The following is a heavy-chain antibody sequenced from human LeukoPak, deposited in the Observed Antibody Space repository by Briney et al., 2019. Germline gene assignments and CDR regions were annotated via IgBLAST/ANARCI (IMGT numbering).Heavy chain of an antibody. D-gene: IGHD2-2*01. CDR3: AREVSSADYYHYYGMDV. V-gene: IGHV4-39*01. J-gene: IGHJ6*02. CDR2: IYYSGST. CDR1: GGSIIRSDYY. Sequence: SETLSLTCTVSGGSIIRSDYYRGWIRQPPGKGLEWIGSIYYSGSTYYNPSLKSRVTISVDTSKNQFSLQLNSVTAADTAIYYCAREVSSADYYHYYGMDVWGQGTSVTVS.